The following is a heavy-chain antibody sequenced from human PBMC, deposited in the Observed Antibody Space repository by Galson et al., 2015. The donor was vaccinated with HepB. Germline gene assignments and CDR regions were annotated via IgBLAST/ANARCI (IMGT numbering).Heavy chain of an antibody. CDR2: ISAYNGNT. CDR3: ARDYYDFWSGYSLNWFDS. CDR1: GYTFTSYG. Sequence: SVKVSCKASGYTFTSYGISWVRQAPGQGLEWMGWISAYNGNTNYAQKLQGRVTMTTDTSTSTAYMELRSLRSDDTAVYYCARDYYDFWSGYSLNWFDSWGQGTLVTVSS. J-gene: IGHJ5*01. D-gene: IGHD3-3*01. V-gene: IGHV1-18*01.